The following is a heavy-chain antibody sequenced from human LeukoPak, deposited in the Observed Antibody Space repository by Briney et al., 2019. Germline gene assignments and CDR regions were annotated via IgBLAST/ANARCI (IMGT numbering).Heavy chain of an antibody. D-gene: IGHD6-19*01. CDR3: ARGQVSSGWSYNWFDP. J-gene: IGHJ5*02. CDR2: INPNSGGT. V-gene: IGHV1-2*02. Sequence: GASVTVSCKASGCTFTGYYMHWVRQAPGQGLEWMGWINPNSGGTNYAQKFQGRVTMTRDTSISTAYMELSRLRSDDTAVYYCARGQVSSGWSYNWFDPWGQGTLVTVSS. CDR1: GCTFTGYY.